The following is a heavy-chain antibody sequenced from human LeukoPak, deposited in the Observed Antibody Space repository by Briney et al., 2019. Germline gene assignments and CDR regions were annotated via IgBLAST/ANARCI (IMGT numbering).Heavy chain of an antibody. D-gene: IGHD3-22*01. V-gene: IGHV3-21*01. CDR2: IRSSSSYI. J-gene: IGHJ4*02. CDR3: ARDQYDSSGYYWYFDY. CDR1: GFTFSSYS. Sequence: GGSLRLSCAASGFTFSSYSMNWVRQAPGKGLEWVSSIRSSSSYIYYADSVKGRFTISRDNAKNSLYLQMNSLRAEDTAVYYCARDQYDSSGYYWYFDYWGQGTLVTVSS.